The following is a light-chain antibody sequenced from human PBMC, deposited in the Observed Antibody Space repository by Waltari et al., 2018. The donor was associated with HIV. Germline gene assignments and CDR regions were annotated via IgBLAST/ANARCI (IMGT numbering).Light chain of an antibody. CDR2: EVS. CDR1: SNDIGNYNV. Sequence: QSALTQPASVSGSPGQSITMSCTGTSNDIGNYNVVSWYQQYPGKAPVLMIFEVSKRTAGMSNRVSGSKSGNTASLTISGLQAEDEGDYYCSSYAGNSALVFGGGTKLTVL. J-gene: IGLJ3*02. V-gene: IGLV2-23*02. CDR3: SSYAGNSALV.